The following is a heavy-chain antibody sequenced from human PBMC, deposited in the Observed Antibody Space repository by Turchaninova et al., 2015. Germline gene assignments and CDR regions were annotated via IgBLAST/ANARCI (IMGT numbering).Heavy chain of an antibody. CDR3: AREKDGAGLSSTWYQFGY. D-gene: IGHD6-13*01. CDR1: GFTFSNYA. CDR2: IWSDENHR. V-gene: IGHV3-33*01. J-gene: IGHJ4*02. Sequence: VVSWGGVVQPGRSLRLSCAASGFTFSNYAMHWVRQAPGKGLEWVAIIWSDENHRYCADSVKGRFTISRDNSKNTLYLQMNSLRAEDTAVYYCAREKDGAGLSSTWYQFGYWGQGILVTVSS.